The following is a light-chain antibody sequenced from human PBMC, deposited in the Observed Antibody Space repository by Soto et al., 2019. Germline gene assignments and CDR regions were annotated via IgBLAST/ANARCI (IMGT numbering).Light chain of an antibody. CDR2: EVI. V-gene: IGLV2-14*01. Sequence: QSGLTQPASVSGSPGQSITISCTGTISDVGGYEYVSWYQQYPGKAPKLMIYEVIDRPAGAPRRFSGSKSGNTASLTITGLQAEDEADYYCSSYRTGGSYVFGTGTKVTV. CDR3: SSYRTGGSYV. CDR1: ISDVGGYEY. J-gene: IGLJ1*01.